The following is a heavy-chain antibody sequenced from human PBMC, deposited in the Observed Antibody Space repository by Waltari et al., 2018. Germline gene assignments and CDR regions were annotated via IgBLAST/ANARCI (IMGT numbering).Heavy chain of an antibody. CDR2: IDNDGADI. CDR1: GFSFGSYW. Sequence: EVQLVQSGGGLVQPGGSLRLSCVGSGFSFGSYWMHWVRQTPGKGLGWVSRIDNDGADIKYADFVEGRFTVSRDNAKNTLSLQMNSLRTEDTAVYYCTRDTPHAWFNPWGQGTLVTVSS. J-gene: IGHJ5*02. V-gene: IGHV3-74*01. CDR3: TRDTPHAWFNP.